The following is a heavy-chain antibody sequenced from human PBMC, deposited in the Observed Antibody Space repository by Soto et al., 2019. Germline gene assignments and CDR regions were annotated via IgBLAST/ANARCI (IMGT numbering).Heavy chain of an antibody. J-gene: IGHJ5*02. V-gene: IGHV1-18*04. CDR2: ISAYNGNT. CDR3: ARDGYCSGGSCYGKTNWFDP. Sequence: ASVKVSGKASGYTFTSYGISWVRQAPGQGLEWMGWISAYNGNTNYAQKLQGRVTMTTDTSTSTAYMELRSLRSDDTAVYYCARDGYCSGGSCYGKTNWFDPWGQGTLVTVSS. D-gene: IGHD2-15*01. CDR1: GYTFTSYG.